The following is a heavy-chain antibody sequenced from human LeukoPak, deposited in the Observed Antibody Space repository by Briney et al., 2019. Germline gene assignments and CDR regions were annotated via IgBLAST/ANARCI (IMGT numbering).Heavy chain of an antibody. J-gene: IGHJ4*02. CDR2: INPNSGGT. CDR1: GYTFTGYY. CDR3: ASHYYDSSGFYFDY. V-gene: IGHV1-2*02. D-gene: IGHD3-22*01. Sequence: ASVKVSCKASGYTFTGYYMHWVRQAPGQGLEWMGWINPNSGGTNFVQKFQGRVTMTEDTSTDTAYMELSSLRSEDTAVYYCASHYYDSSGFYFDYWGQGTLVTVSS.